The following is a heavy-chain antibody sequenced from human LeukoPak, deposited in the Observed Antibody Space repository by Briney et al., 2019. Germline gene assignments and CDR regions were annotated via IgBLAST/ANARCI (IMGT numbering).Heavy chain of an antibody. J-gene: IGHJ4*02. V-gene: IGHV3-7*01. CDR2: IKQDGSEK. CDR1: GFTFSSYW. CDR3: AGESPLMITFGGVIVPHYYFDY. Sequence: GGSLRLSCAASGFTFSSYWMSWVRQAPGKGLEWVANIKQDGSEKYYVDSVKGRFTISRDNAKNSLYLQMNSLRAEDTAVYYCAGESPLMITFGGVIVPHYYFDYWGQGTLVTVSS. D-gene: IGHD3-16*02.